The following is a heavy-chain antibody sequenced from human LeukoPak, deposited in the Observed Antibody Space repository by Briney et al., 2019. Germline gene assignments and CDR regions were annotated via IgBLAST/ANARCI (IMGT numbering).Heavy chain of an antibody. CDR3: ARDGPYYYGSGSYPFDY. V-gene: IGHV1-18*01. D-gene: IGHD3-10*01. J-gene: IGHJ4*02. CDR2: ISAYNGNT. CDR1: GYTFTSYD. Sequence: ASVKVSCKASGYTFTSYDINWVRQATGQGLEWMGWISAYNGNTNYAQKLQGRVTMTTDTSTSTAYMELRSLRSDDTAVYYCARDGPYYYGSGSYPFDYWGQGTLVTVSS.